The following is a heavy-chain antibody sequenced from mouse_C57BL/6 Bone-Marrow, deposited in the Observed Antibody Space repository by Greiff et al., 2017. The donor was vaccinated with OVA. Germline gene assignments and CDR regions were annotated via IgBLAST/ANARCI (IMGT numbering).Heavy chain of an antibody. J-gene: IGHJ4*01. Sequence: VQGVESGPGLVQPSQSLSITCTVSGFSLTSYGVHWVRQSPGKGLEWLGVIWSGGSTDYNAAFISRLSISKDNSKSQVFFKMNSLQADDTAIYYCASYGKRYAMDYWGQGTSVTVSS. CDR2: IWSGGST. CDR1: GFSLTSYG. CDR3: ASYGKRYAMDY. V-gene: IGHV2-2*01. D-gene: IGHD2-1*01.